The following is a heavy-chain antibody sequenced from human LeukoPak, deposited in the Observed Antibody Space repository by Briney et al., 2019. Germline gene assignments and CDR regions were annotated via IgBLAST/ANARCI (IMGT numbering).Heavy chain of an antibody. J-gene: IGHJ4*02. D-gene: IGHD6-13*01. CDR2: ISGSGGST. V-gene: IGHV3-23*01. CDR1: GFTFSSYA. Sequence: GGSLRLSCAASGFTFSSYAMSWVRQAPGKGLEWVSAISGSGGSTYYADSVKGRFTISRDNAMNSLYLQMNSLRAEDTAVYYCARDPQDSSSWYFDYWGQGILVTVSS. CDR3: ARDPQDSSSWYFDY.